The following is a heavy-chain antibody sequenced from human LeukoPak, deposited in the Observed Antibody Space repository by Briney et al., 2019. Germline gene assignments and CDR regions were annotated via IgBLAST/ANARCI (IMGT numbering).Heavy chain of an antibody. CDR2: INHSGST. D-gene: IGHD6-19*01. CDR3: ARVGYSSGWYGVNAFDI. CDR1: GGPFSGYY. J-gene: IGHJ3*02. V-gene: IGHV4-34*01. Sequence: SETLSLTCAVYGGPFSGYYWSWIRQPPGKGLEWIGEINHSGSTNYNPSLKSRVTISVDTSKNQFSLKLSSVTAADTAVYYCARVGYSSGWYGVNAFDIWGQGTMVTVSS.